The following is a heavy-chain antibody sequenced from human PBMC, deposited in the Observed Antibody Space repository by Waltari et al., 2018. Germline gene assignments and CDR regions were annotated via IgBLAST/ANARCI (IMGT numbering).Heavy chain of an antibody. Sequence: QVQLQESGPGLVKPSETLSLTCAVSGYSISSGYYWGWIRPPPGKGLEWIGSIYHSGSTYYNPSLKSRVTISVDTSKNQFSLKLSSVTAADTAVYYCASSPWESPADYWGQGTLVTVSS. V-gene: IGHV4-38-2*01. CDR1: GYSISSGYY. CDR3: ASSPWESPADY. D-gene: IGHD1-26*01. CDR2: IYHSGST. J-gene: IGHJ4*02.